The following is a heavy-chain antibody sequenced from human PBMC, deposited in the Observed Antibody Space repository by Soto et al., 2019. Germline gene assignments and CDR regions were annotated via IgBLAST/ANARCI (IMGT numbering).Heavy chain of an antibody. D-gene: IGHD6-25*01. CDR3: ARAPEVYAAGDYWYFDF. V-gene: IGHV1-69*06. CDR2: IIPIFGTA. Sequence: GASVKVSCKASGGTFSSYAISWVRQAPGQGLEWMGGIIPIFGTANYAQKFQGRVTITAGKSTSTAYMELSSLRSEDTAVYYCARAPEVYAAGDYWYFDFWGRGTLVTVSS. CDR1: GGTFSSYA. J-gene: IGHJ2*01.